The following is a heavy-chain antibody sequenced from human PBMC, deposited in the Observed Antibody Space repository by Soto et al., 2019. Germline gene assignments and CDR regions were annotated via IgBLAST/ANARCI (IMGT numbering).Heavy chain of an antibody. V-gene: IGHV3-23*01. CDR2: ISGSGGST. J-gene: IGHJ4*02. CDR3: AKGHSSSWSHYFDY. CDR1: GFTFSSYA. D-gene: IGHD6-13*01. Sequence: TGGSLRLSCAASGFTFSSYAMSWVRQAPGKGLEWVSAISGSGGSTYYADSVKGRFTISRDNSKNTLYLQMNSLRAEDTAVYYCAKGHSSSWSHYFDYWGQGTLVTVSS.